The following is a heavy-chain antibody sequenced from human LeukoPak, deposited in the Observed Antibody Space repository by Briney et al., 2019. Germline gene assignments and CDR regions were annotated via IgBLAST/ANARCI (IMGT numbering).Heavy chain of an antibody. Sequence: SETLSLTCAVFGGSFSGYYWSWIRQPPGKGLEWIGEINHSGSTNYNPSLKSRVTISIDMSKNQFSLKLSSVTAADTAIYYCARPLHCSSTTCYDWFDPWGQGTLVTVSS. CDR3: ARPLHCSSTTCYDWFDP. CDR1: GGSFSGYY. V-gene: IGHV4-34*01. J-gene: IGHJ5*02. CDR2: INHSGST. D-gene: IGHD2-2*01.